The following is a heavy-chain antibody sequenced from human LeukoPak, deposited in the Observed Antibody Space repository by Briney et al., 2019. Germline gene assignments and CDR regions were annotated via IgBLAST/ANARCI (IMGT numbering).Heavy chain of an antibody. CDR2: IYHSGST. V-gene: IGHV4-38-2*02. D-gene: IGHD3-3*01. CDR3: ARDFPWYYDFWSGYQNWFDP. CDR1: GYSISSSYY. Sequence: SKTLSLTCTVSGYSISSSYYWGWIRQPPGKGLEWIGSIYHSGSTYYNPSLKSRVTISVDTSKNQFSLKLSSVTAADTAVYYCARDFPWYYDFWSGYQNWFDPWGQGTLVTVSS. J-gene: IGHJ5*02.